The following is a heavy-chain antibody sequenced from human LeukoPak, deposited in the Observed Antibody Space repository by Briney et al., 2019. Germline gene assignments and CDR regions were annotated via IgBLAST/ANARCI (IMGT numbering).Heavy chain of an antibody. CDR2: ISSSRST. CDR3: AGYRYLLRYFGRIDP. D-gene: IGHD3-9*01. V-gene: IGHV4-61*02. J-gene: IGHJ5*02. Sequence: PSETLSLTCTVSGDSISSGDYYWSWIRQPAGKGLEWIGRISSSRSTNYNPSLKSRVTISVDTSKNQFSLKLSSVTAADTAVYYCAGYRYLLRYFGRIDPWGQGTLVTVSS. CDR1: GDSISSGDYY.